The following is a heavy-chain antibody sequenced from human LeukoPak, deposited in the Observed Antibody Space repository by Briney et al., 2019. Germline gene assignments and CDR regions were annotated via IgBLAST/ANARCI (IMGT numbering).Heavy chain of an antibody. CDR1: GGSISSGDYY. V-gene: IGHV4-30-4*01. D-gene: IGHD4-11*01. J-gene: IGHJ3*01. Sequence: PSETLSLTCTVSGGSISSGDYYWSWIRQPPGKGLEWIGYIYYSGSTYYNPSLKSRVTISVDTSKNQFSLKLSSVTAADTAVYYCARDSFRVTEDSTLYAFDVWGQGTMVTVSS. CDR3: ARDSFRVTEDSTLYAFDV. CDR2: IYYSGST.